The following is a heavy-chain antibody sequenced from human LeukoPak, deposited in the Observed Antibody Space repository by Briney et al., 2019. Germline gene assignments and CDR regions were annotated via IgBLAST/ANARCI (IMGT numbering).Heavy chain of an antibody. D-gene: IGHD6-6*01. CDR2: TVSRGTT. CDR3: ARDKAQDSVYYGMDV. Sequence: PGGSLRLSCVASGFTFTSDAMNWVRQAPGKGLEWVSSTVSRGTTQYADSVKGRFTVSRDTSKNTLYLQMNSLRAEDTAVYYCARDKAQDSVYYGMDVWGQGTTVTVSS. J-gene: IGHJ6*02. V-gene: IGHV3-23*01. CDR1: GFTFTSDA.